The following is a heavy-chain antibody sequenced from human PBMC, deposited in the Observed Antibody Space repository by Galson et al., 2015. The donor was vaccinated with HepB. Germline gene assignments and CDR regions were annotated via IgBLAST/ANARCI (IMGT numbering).Heavy chain of an antibody. CDR3: ARHGGGWSFDY. Sequence: ETLSLTCTVSGGSISSYYWSWIRQPPGKGLEWLGYIYYSGTPNYNPSLKSRVTISVDTSKNQFSLNLSSVTAADTAVYYCARHGGGWSFDYWGQGTLVTVSS. CDR2: IYYSGTP. D-gene: IGHD2-15*01. V-gene: IGHV4-59*08. CDR1: GGSISSYY. J-gene: IGHJ4*02.